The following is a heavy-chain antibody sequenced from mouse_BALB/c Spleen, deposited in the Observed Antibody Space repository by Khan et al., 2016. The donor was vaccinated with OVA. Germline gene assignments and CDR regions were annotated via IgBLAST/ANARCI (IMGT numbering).Heavy chain of an antibody. CDR1: GYTFSDYV. V-gene: IGHV1-81*01. D-gene: IGHD1-1*01. J-gene: IGHJ3*01. CDR2: IYPGSGST. CDR3: ARSYDGAWFTY. Sequence: QVRLQQSGPELVKPGASVKMSCKASGYTFSDYVISWVKLRTGQGLEWIGEIYPGSGSTYYNEKFKGKATLTADKPSSTAYMQLSSLTSEDSAVYCCARSYDGAWFTYWGQGTLVTVS.